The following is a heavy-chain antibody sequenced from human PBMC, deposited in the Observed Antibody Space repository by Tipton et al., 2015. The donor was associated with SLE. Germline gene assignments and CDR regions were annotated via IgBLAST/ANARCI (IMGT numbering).Heavy chain of an antibody. J-gene: IGHJ5*02. CDR1: GGSFSAYY. Sequence: TLSLTCAVYGGSFSAYYWSWIRQPPGKGLEWIGEINHSGSTNYNPSLKSRVTISVDTSKNQFSLKLTSVTAADTAVYYCARTMTRPLMWYDPWGQGTLVTVS. CDR2: INHSGST. V-gene: IGHV4-34*01. D-gene: IGHD5-24*01. CDR3: ARTMTRPLMWYDP.